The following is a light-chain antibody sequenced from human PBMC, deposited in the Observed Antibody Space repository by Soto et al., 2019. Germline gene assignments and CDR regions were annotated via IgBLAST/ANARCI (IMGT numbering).Light chain of an antibody. CDR3: QQYVSPPIT. CDR1: QSVRSS. Sequence: EIVMTQSPATLSVSPGERATLSCRASQSVRSSLAWYQQKPGQAPSLLIYGASTRATGIPARFSGSGSGTEFTLTISRLEPEDFAVYYCQQYVSPPITFGQGTRLEIK. V-gene: IGKV3D-15*01. CDR2: GAS. J-gene: IGKJ5*01.